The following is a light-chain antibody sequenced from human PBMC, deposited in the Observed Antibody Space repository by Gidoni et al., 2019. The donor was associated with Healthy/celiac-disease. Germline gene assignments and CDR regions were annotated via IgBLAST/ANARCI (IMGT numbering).Light chain of an antibody. CDR2: GAS. V-gene: IGKV3-20*01. J-gene: IGKJ4*01. CDR3: QQYGSSQLT. Sequence: EIVLTQSPGTLPLSPGERATLSCRASQSVSSSYLAWYQQKPGQAPRLLIYGASSRATGIPDRFSGSGSGTDFTLTISRLETEDCAVYYCQQYGSSQLTFXGXTKVXIK. CDR1: QSVSSSY.